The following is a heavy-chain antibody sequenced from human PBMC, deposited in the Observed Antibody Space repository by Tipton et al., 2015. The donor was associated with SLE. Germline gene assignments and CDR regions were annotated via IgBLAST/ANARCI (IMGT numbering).Heavy chain of an antibody. CDR1: GFTFSTYS. D-gene: IGHD1-26*01. V-gene: IGHV3-48*02. CDR3: ARYMWEASGSFDY. Sequence: SLRLSCSASGFTFSTYSMTWVRPAPGKGLEWISYIGTTTTTVYYADSVKGRFAISRDNAMNSLFLQLNNLRDEDTALYYCARYMWEASGSFDYWGQGTLVTVSS. J-gene: IGHJ4*02. CDR2: IGTTTTTV.